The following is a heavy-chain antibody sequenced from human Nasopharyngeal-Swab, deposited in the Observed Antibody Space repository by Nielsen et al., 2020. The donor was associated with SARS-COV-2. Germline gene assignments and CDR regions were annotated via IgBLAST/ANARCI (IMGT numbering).Heavy chain of an antibody. CDR2: VSNNDGSLT. V-gene: IGHV3-23*01. CDR3: AKDDFCPACAFDV. Sequence: GESLKISCAVSGFDFWKYAVSWVRQAPGKGLEWVSTVSNNDGSLTFYADSVKGRFTISRDTSKNTVSLQMNSLRAEDTAVYYCAKDDFCPACAFDVWGQGTIVTVSS. J-gene: IGHJ3*01. D-gene: IGHD2-21*02. CDR1: GFDFWKYA.